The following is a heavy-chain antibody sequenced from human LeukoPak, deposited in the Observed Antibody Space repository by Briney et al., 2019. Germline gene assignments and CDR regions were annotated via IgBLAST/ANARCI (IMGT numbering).Heavy chain of an antibody. CDR1: GASINNYY. J-gene: IGHJ4*03. V-gene: IGHV4-59*01. CDR2: IYSTGDT. D-gene: IGHD3-22*01. CDR3: ARGSRVYDRSGFHTWHDY. Sequence: SETLSLTCTVSGASINNYYWSWVRQPPLKGLEWIGCIYSTGDTSYNPSLESRVSISMDTYKNHFSLEIHSVTAADTAVYYCARGSRVYDRSGFHTWHDYWGHGTLVTVSS.